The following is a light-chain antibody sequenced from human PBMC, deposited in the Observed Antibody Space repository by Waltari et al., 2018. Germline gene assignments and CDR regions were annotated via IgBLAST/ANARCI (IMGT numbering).Light chain of an antibody. V-gene: IGLV1-44*01. CDR2: SSN. CDR1: PSNIGSNT. Sequence: QSVLTQPPSASGTPGQRLTIPCSGSPSNIGSNTVNWYQQLPGTAPKHLIYSSNQRPSGVPDRFSGSKSGTSASLAISGLQSEDEADYYCAAWDDSLNGLYVFGPGTKVTVL. CDR3: AAWDDSLNGLYV. J-gene: IGLJ1*01.